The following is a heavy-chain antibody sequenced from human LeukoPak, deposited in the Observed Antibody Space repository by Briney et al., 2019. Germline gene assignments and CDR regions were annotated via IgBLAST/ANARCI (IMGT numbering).Heavy chain of an antibody. CDR2: TYYRSKWYN. CDR1: GDSVSDNSAA. J-gene: IGHJ5*02. Sequence: SQTLPLTCAISGDSVSDNSAAWNWIRQSPSRGLEWLGRTYYRSKWYNDYAVSVKSRITINPDTSKNQFSLQLNSVTPEDTAVYYCARAPPSLGANWFDPWGQGTLVTVSS. D-gene: IGHD3-16*01. V-gene: IGHV6-1*01. CDR3: ARAPPSLGANWFDP.